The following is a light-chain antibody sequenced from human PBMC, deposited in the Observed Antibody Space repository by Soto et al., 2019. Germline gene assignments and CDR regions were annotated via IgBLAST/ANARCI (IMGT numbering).Light chain of an antibody. Sequence: SQRISSNLNWHQQKPGKAPKLLIYAASHLQSGVPSTFSGSGSRTDSTPNISSLQPEDFATYYCQQSHSIPLTSCQGTKVDI. CDR2: AAS. CDR3: QQSHSIPLT. CDR1: QRISSN. J-gene: IGKJ1*01. V-gene: IGKV1-39*01.